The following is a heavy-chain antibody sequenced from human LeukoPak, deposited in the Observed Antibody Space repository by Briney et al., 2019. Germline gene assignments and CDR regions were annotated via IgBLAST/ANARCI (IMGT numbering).Heavy chain of an antibody. V-gene: IGHV4-34*01. J-gene: IGHJ6*03. CDR2: INHSGSI. D-gene: IGHD1-14*01. Sequence: SETLSLTCTVYGGSFSGYYWSWIRQPPGRGLEWIGEINHSGSINYNPSLKSRVTISVDTSKNQFSLKLSSVTAADTAVYYYAGMAPYYYYYYMDVWGKGTTVTVSS. CDR3: AGMAPYYYYYYMDV. CDR1: GGSFSGYY.